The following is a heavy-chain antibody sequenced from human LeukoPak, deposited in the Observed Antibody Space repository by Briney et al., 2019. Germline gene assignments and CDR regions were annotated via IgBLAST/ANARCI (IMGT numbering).Heavy chain of an antibody. CDR3: ARVVAGDYIAAAGTIYYGMDV. V-gene: IGHV4-34*01. Sequence: PSETLSLTCAVYGGSFSGYYWSWIRQPPGKGLEWIGEINHGGSTNYNPYLKSRVTISVDTSKNQFSLKLSSVTAADTAVYYCARVVAGDYIAAAGTIYYGMDVWDQGTTVTVSS. CDR1: GGSFSGYY. CDR2: INHGGST. J-gene: IGHJ6*02. D-gene: IGHD6-13*01.